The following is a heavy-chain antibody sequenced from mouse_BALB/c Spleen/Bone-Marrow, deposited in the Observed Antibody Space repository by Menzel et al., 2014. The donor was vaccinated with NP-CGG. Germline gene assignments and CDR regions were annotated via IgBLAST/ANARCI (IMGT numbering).Heavy chain of an antibody. D-gene: IGHD2-3*01. CDR3: SRQGDGYYDY. CDR2: IRSGGSYT. J-gene: IGHJ2*01. Sequence: DVKLVESGGNLVKPGGSLKLSCAASGFTFSSYAMSWVRQTPAKRLEWVATIRSGGSYTYYPDCVKGRFTISRDNAKITLSLQIRSLRSEDTAMYYCSRQGDGYYDYWVQRTTRTVSS. CDR1: GFTFSSYA. V-gene: IGHV5-9-3*01.